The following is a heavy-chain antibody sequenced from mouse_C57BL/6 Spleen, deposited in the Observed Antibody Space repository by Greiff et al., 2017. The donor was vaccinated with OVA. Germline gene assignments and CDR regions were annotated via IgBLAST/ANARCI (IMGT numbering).Heavy chain of an antibody. CDR3: ARHVSYSNYDAMDY. CDR1: GFSLTSYG. Sequence: VKLQESGPGLVAPSQSMSITCTVSGFSLTSYGVHWVRQPPGKGLEWLVVIWSDGSTTYNSALKSRLSISKDNSKSQVFLKMNSLQTDDTAMYYCARHVSYSNYDAMDYWGQGTSVTVSS. CDR2: IWSDGST. D-gene: IGHD2-5*01. V-gene: IGHV2-6-1*01. J-gene: IGHJ4*01.